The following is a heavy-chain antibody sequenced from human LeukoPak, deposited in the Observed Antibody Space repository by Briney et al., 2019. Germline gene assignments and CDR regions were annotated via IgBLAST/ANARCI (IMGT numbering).Heavy chain of an antibody. D-gene: IGHD5-24*01. CDR1: GYTFSNYY. CDR3: ARETYNNYSGMDV. V-gene: IGHV1-46*01. CDR2: TNPRGGST. Sequence: GASVKVSCKASGYTFSNYYMHWVRQAPGQGLEWMGVTNPRGGSTTYALKFQGRVTMSRDTSTSTVHMELSSLRSEDTAVYYCARETYNNYSGMDVWGQGTTVTVSS. J-gene: IGHJ6*02.